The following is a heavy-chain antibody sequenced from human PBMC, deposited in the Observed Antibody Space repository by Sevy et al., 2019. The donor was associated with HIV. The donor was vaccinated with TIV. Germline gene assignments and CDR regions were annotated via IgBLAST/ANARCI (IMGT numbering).Heavy chain of an antibody. CDR3: ARDGGLGDYGSDYYYGMDV. Sequence: ASVKVSCKASGYTFTSYGISWVRQAPGQGLEWMGWISAYNGNTNYAQKLQGRLTMTTDTSTRTAYVELRSLGSDDTAVYYCARDGGLGDYGSDYYYGMDVWGQGTTVTVSS. CDR1: GYTFTSYG. D-gene: IGHD4-17*01. CDR2: ISAYNGNT. J-gene: IGHJ6*02. V-gene: IGHV1-18*01.